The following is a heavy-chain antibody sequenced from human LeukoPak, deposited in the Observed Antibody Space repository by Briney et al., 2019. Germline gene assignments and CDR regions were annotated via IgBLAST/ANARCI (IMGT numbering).Heavy chain of an antibody. D-gene: IGHD1-1*01. CDR1: GGTFSSYA. CDR3: ARVDSLSRPYFDY. J-gene: IGHJ4*02. CDR2: IIPIFGTA. V-gene: IGHV1-69*05. Sequence: GASVKVSCKASGGTFSSYAISWVRQAPGQGLEWMGGIIPIFGTANYAQKFQDRVTMTTDTSTSTAYMELRSLRSDDTAVYYCARVDSLSRPYFDYWGQGTLVTVS.